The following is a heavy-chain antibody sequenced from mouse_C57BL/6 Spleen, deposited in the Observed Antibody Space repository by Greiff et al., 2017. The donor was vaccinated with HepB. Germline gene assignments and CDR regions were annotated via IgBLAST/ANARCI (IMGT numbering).Heavy chain of an antibody. CDR3: ARSDYSNYGYFDV. CDR2: IDPSDSYT. V-gene: IGHV1-59*01. CDR1: GYTFTSYW. D-gene: IGHD2-5*01. Sequence: QVQLQQPGAELVRPGTSVKLSCKASGYTFTSYWMHWVKQRPGQGLEWIGVIDPSDSYTNYNQKFKGKATLTVDTSSSTAYMQLSSLTSEDSAVYYCARSDYSNYGYFDVWGTGTTVTVSS. J-gene: IGHJ1*03.